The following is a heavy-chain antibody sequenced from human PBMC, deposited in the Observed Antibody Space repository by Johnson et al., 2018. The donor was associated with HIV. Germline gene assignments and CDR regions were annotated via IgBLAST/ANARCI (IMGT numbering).Heavy chain of an antibody. J-gene: IGHJ3*02. Sequence: VLLVESGGGLVKPGGSLRLSCAASGFTFSNAWMNWVRQAPGKGLEWVGRIKSESDGGTTDYTTPVKGRFTISRDDSKNMLYLQMNSLKIEDTAVYYCSTGESVVVAGAMLLPLHDAFDIWGQGTMVTVSS. D-gene: IGHD2-21*01. CDR2: IKSESDGGTT. V-gene: IGHV3-15*01. CDR3: STGESVVVAGAMLLPLHDAFDI. CDR1: GFTFSNAW.